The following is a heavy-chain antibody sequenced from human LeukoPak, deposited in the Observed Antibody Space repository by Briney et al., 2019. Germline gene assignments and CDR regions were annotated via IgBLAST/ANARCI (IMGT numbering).Heavy chain of an antibody. V-gene: IGHV1-8*03. CDR1: GYTFTSYH. D-gene: IGHD6-13*01. CDR3: ARDLSSTSDNNWFDP. J-gene: IGHJ5*02. CDR2: MNPNSGNT. Sequence: GASVTVSCKASGYTFTSYHINWVRQATGQGLEWMGWMNPNSGNTGYAQKFQGRVTITRNTSISTAYMELSSLRSEDTAVYYCARDLSSTSDNNWFDPWGQGTLVTVSS.